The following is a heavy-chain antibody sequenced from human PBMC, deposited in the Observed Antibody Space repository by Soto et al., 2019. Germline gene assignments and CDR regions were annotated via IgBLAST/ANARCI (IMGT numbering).Heavy chain of an antibody. CDR2: INPSGGST. V-gene: IGHV1-46*01. Sequence: XSLKVFCKASVYTFTSYYMHWVRQAPGQGLEWMGIINPSGGSTSYAQKFQGRVTMTRDTSTSTVYMELSSLRSEDTAVYYCARVGLANWGRWFDPWGQGTLVTVSS. CDR1: VYTFTSYY. D-gene: IGHD7-27*01. J-gene: IGHJ5*02. CDR3: ARVGLANWGRWFDP.